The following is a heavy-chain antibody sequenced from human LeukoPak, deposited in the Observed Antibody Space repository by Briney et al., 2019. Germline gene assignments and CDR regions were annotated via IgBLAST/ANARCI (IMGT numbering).Heavy chain of an antibody. CDR3: GRLGQYFYGMDV. CDR2: IYVGDSDT. CDR1: GYTFTNYW. Sequence: GESLQISCKGSGYTFTNYWIGWVRQTPGKGLEWMGIIYVGDSDTRYSPSFQGQVTISADKSISTAYLQWSSLKASDTAMYYCGRLGQYFYGMDVWGQGTTVTVSS. J-gene: IGHJ6*02. V-gene: IGHV5-51*01.